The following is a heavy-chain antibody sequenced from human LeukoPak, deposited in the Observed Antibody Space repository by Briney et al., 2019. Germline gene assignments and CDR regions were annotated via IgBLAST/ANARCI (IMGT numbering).Heavy chain of an antibody. D-gene: IGHD3-10*01. J-gene: IGHJ5*02. V-gene: IGHV3-30-3*01. Sequence: GGSLRLSCAASGFTFSSYAMHWVRQAPGKGLEWVAVISYDGSNKYYADSVKGRFTISRDNSKNTLYLQMNSLRAEDTAVYYCARGSKQSRRFGVSWGQGTLVTVSS. CDR1: GFTFSSYA. CDR2: ISYDGSNK. CDR3: ARGSKQSRRFGVS.